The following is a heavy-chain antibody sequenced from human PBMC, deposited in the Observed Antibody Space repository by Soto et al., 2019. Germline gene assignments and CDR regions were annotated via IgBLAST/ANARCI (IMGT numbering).Heavy chain of an antibody. J-gene: IGHJ4*02. D-gene: IGHD3-3*01. CDR3: ARDKDDFWSGPGY. CDR1: GFTFSNYG. Sequence: GGYLRLSCAASGFTFSNYGVHWVRQAPGKGLDWVAVIWFDGTNKYYIDSVKGRFTISRDNSRNTVYLQMNSLSVDDTAVYYCARDKDDFWSGPGYWGRGILAPVSS. CDR2: IWFDGTNK. V-gene: IGHV3-33*01.